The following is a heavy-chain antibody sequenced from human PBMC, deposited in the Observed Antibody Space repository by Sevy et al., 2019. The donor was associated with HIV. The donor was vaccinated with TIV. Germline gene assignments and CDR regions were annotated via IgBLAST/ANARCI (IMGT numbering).Heavy chain of an antibody. Sequence: ASVKVSCKVSGYTLTELSMHWVRQAPGKGLEWMGGFDPEDGETIYPQKFQGRVTMTEDTSTDTAYMELSSLRSEDTAVYYCATVSCSSTSCYAGMNDAFDIWGQGTMVTVSS. V-gene: IGHV1-24*01. CDR1: GYTLTELS. J-gene: IGHJ3*02. CDR3: ATVSCSSTSCYAGMNDAFDI. D-gene: IGHD2-2*01. CDR2: FDPEDGET.